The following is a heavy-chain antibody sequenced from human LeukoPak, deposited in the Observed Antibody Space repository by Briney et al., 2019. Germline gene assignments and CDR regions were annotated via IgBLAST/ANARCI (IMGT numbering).Heavy chain of an antibody. V-gene: IGHV3-7*03. CDR2: IKEDGREK. CDR3: ARDHYFAEDY. Sequence: GGSLRLSCAASGFTFSSFWMSWVRQAPGKGLEWVANIKEDGREKYYVDSVKGRFTVSRDNAKNSLYLQMNSLRAKDTAVCYCARDHYFAEDYWGQGTLVTVSS. D-gene: IGHD3-9*01. CDR1: GFTFSSFW. J-gene: IGHJ4*02.